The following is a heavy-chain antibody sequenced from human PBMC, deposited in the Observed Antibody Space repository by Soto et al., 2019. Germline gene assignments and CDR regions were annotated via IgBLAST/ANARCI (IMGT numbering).Heavy chain of an antibody. CDR2: IHQSAST. CDR3: ARGPWFFGSSSNRETNLYHGLGIPAERPTGSGHS. D-gene: IGHD6-19*01. V-gene: IGHV4-34*01. J-gene: IGHJ5*01. Sequence: LEIRSLSSGVEGGTWSYFELRLIRQPPGKGIEWIGEIHQSASTNYNPSLKSRVTISVDTSQKHFSLALSFMTAADTAVYYCARGPWFFGSSSNRETNLYHGLGIPAERPTGSGHS. CDR1: GGTWSYFE.